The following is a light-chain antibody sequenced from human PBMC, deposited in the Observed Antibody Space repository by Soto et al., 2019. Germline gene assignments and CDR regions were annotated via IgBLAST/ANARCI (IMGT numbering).Light chain of an antibody. V-gene: IGKV3-20*01. J-gene: IGKJ1*01. CDR2: ATS. Sequence: EIVLTQSPVTLSLSPGERATLLCRASQSVSSSYLAWYQQKPGQAPRLLIYATSRRATGIPDRFSGSGSGTDFTLTISRLEPEDFAVYFCQEYGSSRTLGQGTKVDIK. CDR3: QEYGSSRT. CDR1: QSVSSSY.